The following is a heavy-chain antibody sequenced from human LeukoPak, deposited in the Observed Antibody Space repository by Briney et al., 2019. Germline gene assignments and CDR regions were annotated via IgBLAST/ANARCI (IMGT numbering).Heavy chain of an antibody. D-gene: IGHD5-12*01. Sequence: PGGSLRLSCAASGFTFNAYSMNWVRQAPGKGLEWVANIKQDGSEIYYVDSVKGRFTISRDNARNSLYLQMNSLRAEDTAVYYCARIMVATQAGGFDIWGQGTMVTVSA. J-gene: IGHJ3*02. CDR3: ARIMVATQAGGFDI. V-gene: IGHV3-7*04. CDR1: GFTFNAYS. CDR2: IKQDGSEI.